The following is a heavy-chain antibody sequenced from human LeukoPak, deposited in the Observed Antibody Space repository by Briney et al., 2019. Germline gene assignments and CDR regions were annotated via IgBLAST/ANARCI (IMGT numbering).Heavy chain of an antibody. Sequence: GGSLRLSCAASGFTFSSYAMHWVRQAPGKGLEWVAVISYDGSNKYYADSVKGRFTISRDNSKNTLYLQMNSLRAEDTAVYSCAKDQWLVLDYWGQGTLVTVSS. V-gene: IGHV3-30*04. D-gene: IGHD6-19*01. CDR1: GFTFSSYA. CDR2: ISYDGSNK. CDR3: AKDQWLVLDY. J-gene: IGHJ4*02.